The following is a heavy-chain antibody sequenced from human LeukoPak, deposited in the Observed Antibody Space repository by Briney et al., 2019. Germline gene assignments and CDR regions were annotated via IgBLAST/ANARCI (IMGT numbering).Heavy chain of an antibody. CDR1: GFTFSSYS. Sequence: KPGGSLRLSCAASGFTFSSYSMNWVRQAPGTGLEWVSSISSSSSYIYYADSVKGRFTISRDNAKNSLYLQMNSLRAEDTAVYYCARVLAGYYDSSGYSGNDAFDIWGQGTMVTVSS. D-gene: IGHD3-22*01. J-gene: IGHJ3*02. V-gene: IGHV3-21*01. CDR2: ISSSSSYI. CDR3: ARVLAGYYDSSGYSGNDAFDI.